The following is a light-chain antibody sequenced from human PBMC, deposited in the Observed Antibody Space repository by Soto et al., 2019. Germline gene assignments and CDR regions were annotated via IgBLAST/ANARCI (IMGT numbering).Light chain of an antibody. Sequence: QSVLTQPPSASGTPGQRVTISCSGSSSNIGSNTVNWYRQLPGTAPKLLIYSNNQRPSGVPDRFSGSKSGTSASLAISGLQSEDEADYYCAAWDDSLNDYVFGTGTKLTVL. J-gene: IGLJ1*01. CDR2: SNN. CDR3: AAWDDSLNDYV. CDR1: SSNIGSNT. V-gene: IGLV1-44*01.